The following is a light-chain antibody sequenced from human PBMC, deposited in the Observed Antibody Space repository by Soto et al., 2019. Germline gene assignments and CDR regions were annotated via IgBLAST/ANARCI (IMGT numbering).Light chain of an antibody. Sequence: QSALTQPPSASGSPGQSVTISCTGTSSDLGGYNYVSWYQQHPGNAPKLMIVEVSKRPSRVHDRFSGFKSGNTASLTVSGLQADDEADYYCSSYAGSNNVVFGTGTKVTVL. CDR1: SSDLGGYNY. CDR2: EVS. V-gene: IGLV2-8*01. J-gene: IGLJ1*01. CDR3: SSYAGSNNVV.